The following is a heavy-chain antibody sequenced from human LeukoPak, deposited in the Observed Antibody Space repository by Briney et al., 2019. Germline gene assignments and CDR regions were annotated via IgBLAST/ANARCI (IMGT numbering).Heavy chain of an antibody. CDR1: GYTFTGYY. CDR3: ARGYAGIAVAGRYYFDY. Sequence: APVKVSCKASGYTFTGYYMHWVRQAPGQGLEWMGWINPNSGGTNYAQKFQGRVTMTRDTSISTAYMELSRLRSDDTAVYYCARGYAGIAVAGRYYFDYWGQGTLVTVSS. CDR2: INPNSGGT. J-gene: IGHJ4*02. V-gene: IGHV1-2*02. D-gene: IGHD6-19*01.